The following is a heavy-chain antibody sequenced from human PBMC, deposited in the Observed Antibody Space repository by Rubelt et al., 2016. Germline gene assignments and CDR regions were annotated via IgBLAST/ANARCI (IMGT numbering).Heavy chain of an antibody. D-gene: IGHD5-18*01. J-gene: IGHJ4*02. V-gene: IGHV4-59*12. CDR3: ATDLGRGYIYGPLDS. Sequence: QVQLQGSGPGLVKPSETLSLTCAVSGGSISTYYWSWIRQPPGKGLEWIGYIYSRGRANYNPSLTSRVPISVDTSKNQFSLDLNSVTAADTAVYYCATDLGRGYIYGPLDSWGQGTLVTVSS. CDR1: GGSISTYY. CDR2: IYSRGRA.